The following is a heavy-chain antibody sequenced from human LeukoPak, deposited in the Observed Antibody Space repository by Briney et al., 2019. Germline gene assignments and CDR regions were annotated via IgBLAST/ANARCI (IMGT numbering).Heavy chain of an antibody. V-gene: IGHV3-48*03. CDR1: GFTFSSYE. CDR3: ASIRDYYGSGSPFDS. CDR2: ISSSGSGI. J-gene: IGHJ4*02. Sequence: GSLRLSCAASGFTFSSYEMNWVRQAPGKGLEWVSYISSSGSGIFYADSVQGRFTISRDNAKNSLYLQMNSLRAEDTAVYYCASIRDYYGSGSPFDSWGQGTLVTVSS. D-gene: IGHD3-10*01.